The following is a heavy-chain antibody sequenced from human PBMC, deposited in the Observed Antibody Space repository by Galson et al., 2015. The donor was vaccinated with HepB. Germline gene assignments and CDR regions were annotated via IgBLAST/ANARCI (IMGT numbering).Heavy chain of an antibody. D-gene: IGHD4-17*01. CDR2: TSYDGSKK. CDR3: ARDSDYFSGDYIAVYHFDL. Sequence: SLRLSCAASGFDFTSCGMHWVRQAPGKGLEWLPVTSYDGSKKFYADSVKDRFTISRDNSKKTLFLEMNSLRTADTAVYFCARDSDYFSGDYIAVYHFDLWGPGTLVTVSS. J-gene: IGHJ4*02. V-gene: IGHV3-30*03. CDR1: GFDFTSCG.